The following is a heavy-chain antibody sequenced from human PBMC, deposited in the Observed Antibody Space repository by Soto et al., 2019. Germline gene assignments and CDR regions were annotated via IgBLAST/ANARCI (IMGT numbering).Heavy chain of an antibody. J-gene: IGHJ6*02. CDR3: ARGDNMDV. V-gene: IGHV1-2*04. D-gene: IGHD1-1*01. CDR1: GYTLSGYY. CDR2: INPNTGDT. Sequence: GASVKVSCKASGYTLSGYYLHWVRQAPGQGLEWMGWINPNTGDTNYAQKFRGWVTVTRDTSISTAYMELSRLKSDDTAVYYCARGDNMDVWGQGTTVTVS.